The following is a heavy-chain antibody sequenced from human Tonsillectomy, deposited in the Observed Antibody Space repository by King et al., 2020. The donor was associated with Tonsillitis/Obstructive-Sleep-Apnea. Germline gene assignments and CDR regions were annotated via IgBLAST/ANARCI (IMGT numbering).Heavy chain of an antibody. V-gene: IGHV3-7*01. D-gene: IGHD3-16*01. CDR3: ARDGGVGEGDV. CDR2: IKQDGSDK. CDR1: RFTFSDYW. J-gene: IGHJ6*04. Sequence: VQLVESGGGLVQPGGSLRLSCAASRFTFSDYWMSWVRQAPGKGPEWVAIIKQDGSDKYYVDSVRGRFTISRDNAKNSLYLQMNSLRVEDTAVYYCARDGGVGEGDVWGKGTTVTVSS.